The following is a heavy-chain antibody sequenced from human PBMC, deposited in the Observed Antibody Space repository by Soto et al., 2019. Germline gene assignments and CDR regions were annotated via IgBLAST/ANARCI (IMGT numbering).Heavy chain of an antibody. CDR2: IYHSGST. V-gene: IGHV4-4*02. Sequence: PSETLSLTCTVSGGSISSSNWWSWVRQPPGKGLEWIGEIYHSGSTNYNPSLKSRVTISVDKSKNQFSLKLSSVTAADTAVYSYARPPWAGYPGYFFDSWGREPLAPFSS. CDR3: ARPPWAGYPGYFFDS. CDR1: GGSISSSNW. D-gene: IGHD5-18*01. J-gene: IGHJ4*02.